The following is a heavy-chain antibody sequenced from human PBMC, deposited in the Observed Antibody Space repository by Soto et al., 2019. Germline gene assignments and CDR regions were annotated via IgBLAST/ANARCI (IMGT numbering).Heavy chain of an antibody. CDR1: GFSLSNNGVG. J-gene: IGHJ5*02. CDR3: AREGAIVPRFFDP. V-gene: IGHV2-5*01. CDR2: IQCNDDK. Sequence: QITLKESGPTLVKPTETLTLMCTFSGFSLSNNGVGVGWIRQPPGKALEWLALIQCNDDKRYSPSLKSRLTITKDTSNKQVVLTMTNLYPVDTATDYCAREGAIVPRFFDPWGHGTLVTVS. D-gene: IGHD1-26*01.